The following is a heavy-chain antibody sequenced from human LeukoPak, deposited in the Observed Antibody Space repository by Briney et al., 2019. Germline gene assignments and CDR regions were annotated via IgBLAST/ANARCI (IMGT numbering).Heavy chain of an antibody. Sequence: PGGSLRLSCAASGIILSSYWMRWVRQAPGEGLEWVANIKQDGSEKWYVDSVKGRFTISRDNAKNSLYLQMNSLRVEDTAVYYCAREFRSGYNSRWFDYWGQGTLVTVSS. CDR2: IKQDGSEK. CDR1: GIILSSYW. D-gene: IGHD6-19*01. CDR3: AREFRSGYNSRWFDY. J-gene: IGHJ5*01. V-gene: IGHV3-7*01.